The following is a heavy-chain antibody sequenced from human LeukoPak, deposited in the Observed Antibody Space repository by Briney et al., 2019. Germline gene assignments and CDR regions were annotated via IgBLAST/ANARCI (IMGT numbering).Heavy chain of an antibody. CDR3: AKSPEGVRNY. CDR1: GFTFSSYA. D-gene: IGHD2-2*01. CDR2: ISGSGGST. J-gene: IGHJ4*02. V-gene: IGHV3-23*01. Sequence: GGSLRLSCAASGFTFSSYAMSWVRQAPGKGLEWVSAISGSGGSTYYADSVKGRSTISRDNSKNTLYMQMNSLRAEDTAVYYCAKSPEGVRNYWGQGTLVTVSS.